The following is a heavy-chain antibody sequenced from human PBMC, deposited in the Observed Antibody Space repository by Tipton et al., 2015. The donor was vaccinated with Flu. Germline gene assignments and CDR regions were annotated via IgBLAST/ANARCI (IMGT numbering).Heavy chain of an antibody. V-gene: IGHV4-38-2*01. CDR2: MSHSGRT. Sequence: TLSLTCAVSGYSINSGYFWGWIRQPPGKGLEWIGSMSHSGRTFYNPSLKSRVRFLVDTSKNQFSLKVSSVTTADTAIYYCARPPTRSYCPDYWGQGTLVTVSS. CDR3: ARPPTRSYCPDY. J-gene: IGHJ4*02. D-gene: IGHD1-26*01. CDR1: GYSINSGYF.